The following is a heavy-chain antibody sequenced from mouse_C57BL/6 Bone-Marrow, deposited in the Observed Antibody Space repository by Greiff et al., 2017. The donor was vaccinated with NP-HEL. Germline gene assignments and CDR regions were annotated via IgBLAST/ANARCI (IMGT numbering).Heavy chain of an antibody. V-gene: IGHV5-17*01. Sequence: EVQRVESGGGLVKPGGSLKLSCAASGFTFSDYGMHWVRQAPEKGLEWVAYISSGSSTIYYVDTVKGRFTISRDNAKNTLFLQMTSLRSEDTAMYYCARGDYYGSSPSYYAMDYWGQGTSVTVSS. CDR3: ARGDYYGSSPSYYAMDY. CDR2: ISSGSSTI. J-gene: IGHJ4*01. D-gene: IGHD1-1*01. CDR1: GFTFSDYG.